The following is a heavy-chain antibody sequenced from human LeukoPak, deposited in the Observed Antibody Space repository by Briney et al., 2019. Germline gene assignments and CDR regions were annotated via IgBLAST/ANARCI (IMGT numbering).Heavy chain of an antibody. Sequence: ASVKVSCKALGYTFTNYGINWVRQAPGQGLEWMGWSSAYNGNTNYAQKVQGRVTMTTDTSTSTAYMELRSLRSDDTAVYYCARGASPYYYDNSGSEFDYWGQGTLVTVSS. CDR1: GYTFTNYG. J-gene: IGHJ4*02. D-gene: IGHD3-22*01. V-gene: IGHV1-18*01. CDR2: SSAYNGNT. CDR3: ARGASPYYYDNSGSEFDY.